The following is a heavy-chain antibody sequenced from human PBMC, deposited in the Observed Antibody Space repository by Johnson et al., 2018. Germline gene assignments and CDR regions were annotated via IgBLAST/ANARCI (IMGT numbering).Heavy chain of an antibody. Sequence: VQLLESGGGVVQPGRSLRLSCAASGFTFSSYGMHWVRQAPGKGLEWVAVISYDGSNKYYADSVKGRFTISRDNSKNTLYLQMNSLRAEDTAVYYCARDFGDDSGYMDVWGKGTTVTVSS. V-gene: IGHV3-30*03. J-gene: IGHJ6*03. CDR1: GFTFSSYG. D-gene: IGHD4-17*01. CDR3: ARDFGDDSGYMDV. CDR2: ISYDGSNK.